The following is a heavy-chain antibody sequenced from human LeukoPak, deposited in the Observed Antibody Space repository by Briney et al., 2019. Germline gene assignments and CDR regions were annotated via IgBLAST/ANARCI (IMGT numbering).Heavy chain of an antibody. V-gene: IGHV3-7*01. Sequence: GGSLRLSCAASGFTFSSYWMSWVRQAPGKGLEWVANIKQDGSEKYYVDSVKGRFTISRDNAKNSLYLQMNSLRAEDTAVYYCARMDKARLHAFDIWGQGTMVTVSS. D-gene: IGHD5-18*01. CDR2: IKQDGSEK. J-gene: IGHJ3*02. CDR1: GFTFSSYW. CDR3: ARMDKARLHAFDI.